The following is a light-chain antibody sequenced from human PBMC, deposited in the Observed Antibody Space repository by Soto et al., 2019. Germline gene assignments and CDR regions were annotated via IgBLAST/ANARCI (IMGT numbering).Light chain of an antibody. Sequence: QSVLTQPASVSGSPGHSITISCTGTSRDVGGYNYVSWYQQHPGKAPKLMIYDVSNRPSGVSNRFSGSKSGNTASLTISGLQAEDEADYYCSSYTSSSTLVCGTGTKVTVL. CDR3: SSYTSSSTLV. V-gene: IGLV2-14*01. J-gene: IGLJ1*01. CDR1: SRDVGGYNY. CDR2: DVS.